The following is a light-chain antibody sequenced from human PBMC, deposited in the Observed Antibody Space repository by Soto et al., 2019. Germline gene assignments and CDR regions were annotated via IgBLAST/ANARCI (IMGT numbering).Light chain of an antibody. V-gene: IGLV2-8*01. J-gene: IGLJ1*01. CDR2: EVN. Sequence: QSALTQPPSASGSPGQSVTISCTGTNSDVSGYNYVSWYQQYPGKAPKLIIYEVNERPSGVPDRFSGSKSGNTASLTVPGLQTADEADYYCSSYAGSNWYVFGTGTKVTVL. CDR1: NSDVSGYNY. CDR3: SSYAGSNWYV.